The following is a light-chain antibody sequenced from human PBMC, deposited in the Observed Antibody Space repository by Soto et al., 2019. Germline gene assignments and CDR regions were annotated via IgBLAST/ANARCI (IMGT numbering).Light chain of an antibody. Sequence: QSGLTQPRSVSGSPGQSVTISCSGTSSDVGGYNYVSWYQQYPGKAPKLMIYDVSKRPSGVPDRFSGSKSGNTASLTITGLQAEDEADYYCCSYAGRYTYVFGTGTKVTVL. J-gene: IGLJ1*01. CDR1: SSDVGGYNY. CDR2: DVS. CDR3: CSYAGRYTYV. V-gene: IGLV2-11*01.